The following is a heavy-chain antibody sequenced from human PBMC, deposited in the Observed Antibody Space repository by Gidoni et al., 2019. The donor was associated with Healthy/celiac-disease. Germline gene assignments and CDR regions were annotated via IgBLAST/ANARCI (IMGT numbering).Heavy chain of an antibody. Sequence: QVQLQQSGPGLVKPSQTLSLTCAISGDSVSSNSAAWNWIRQSPSRGLEWLGRTYNRSKWYNDYAESVKSRITINPDTSKNQFSLQLNSVTPEDTAVYYCARARCSSGWCDVDYWGQGTLVTVSS. D-gene: IGHD6-19*01. J-gene: IGHJ4*02. CDR3: ARARCSSGWCDVDY. CDR1: GDSVSSNSAA. V-gene: IGHV6-1*01. CDR2: TYNRSKWYN.